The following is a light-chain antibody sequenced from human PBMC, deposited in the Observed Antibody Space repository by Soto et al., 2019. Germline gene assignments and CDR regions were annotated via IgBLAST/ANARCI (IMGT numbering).Light chain of an antibody. CDR1: SSDVGGYNY. Sequence: QSALTQPASVSGSPGQSITISCTGTSSDVGGYNYVSWYQQHPGKAPKLMIYEVSNRPSGVSNRFSGSKSGNTASLTISGLQAEDEADYYGSSYTSSSTPGWVFGTGTKLTVL. CDR3: SSYTSSSTPGWV. J-gene: IGLJ1*01. CDR2: EVS. V-gene: IGLV2-14*01.